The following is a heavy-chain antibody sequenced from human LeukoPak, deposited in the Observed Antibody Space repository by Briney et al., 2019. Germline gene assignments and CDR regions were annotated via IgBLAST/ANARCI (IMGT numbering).Heavy chain of an antibody. CDR2: SRRKTDGGTT. V-gene: IGHV3-15*01. D-gene: IGHD3-22*01. CDR3: IISYESSGYYGLDY. Sequence: GGSLRLSCAASGFTFSNAWMSWVRQAPGKGLEWVGRSRRKTDGGTTEYGAPVKGRFTISRDDSKNTLYLQMSSLKTDDTGVYYCIISYESSGYYGLDYWGQGTLVTVSS. CDR1: GFTFSNAW. J-gene: IGHJ4*02.